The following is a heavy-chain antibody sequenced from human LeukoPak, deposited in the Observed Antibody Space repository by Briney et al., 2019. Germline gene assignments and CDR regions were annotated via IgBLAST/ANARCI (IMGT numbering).Heavy chain of an antibody. D-gene: IGHD4-17*01. CDR3: ARGPDYGDYPPCHLDY. Sequence: GGSLRLSCAASGFTVSSNYMSWVRQAPGKGLEWVSVIYSGGSTYYADSVKGRFTISRDNSKNTLYLQMNSLRAEDTAVYYCARGPDYGDYPPCHLDYWGQGTLVTVSS. CDR2: IYSGGST. J-gene: IGHJ4*02. CDR1: GFTVSSNY. V-gene: IGHV3-66*01.